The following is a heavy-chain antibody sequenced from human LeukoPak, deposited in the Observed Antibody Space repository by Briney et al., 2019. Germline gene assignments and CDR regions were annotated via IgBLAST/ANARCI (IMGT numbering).Heavy chain of an antibody. V-gene: IGHV1-69*05. J-gene: IGHJ4*02. D-gene: IGHD5-24*01. CDR2: IIPIFGTA. CDR1: GGTFSSYA. Sequence: GASVKVSCKASGGTFSSYAISWVRQAPGQGLEWMGGIIPIFGTANYAQKFQGRVTMTRDMSTSTVYMELSSLRSEDTAVYYCARDMGVEMATIPDYWGQGTLVTVSS. CDR3: ARDMGVEMATIPDY.